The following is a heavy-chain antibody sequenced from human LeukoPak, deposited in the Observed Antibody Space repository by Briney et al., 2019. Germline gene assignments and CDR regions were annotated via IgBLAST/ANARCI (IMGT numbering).Heavy chain of an antibody. CDR3: ARGIVVVAARLENYGMDV. CDR1: GFTVSSNY. D-gene: IGHD2-15*01. CDR2: IYSGGST. J-gene: IGHJ6*02. V-gene: IGHV3-66*01. Sequence: GGSLRLSFAASGFTVSSNYMSWVRQAPGKGLEWVSVIYSGGSTYYADSVKGRFTISRDNSKNTLYLQMNSLRAEDTAVYYCARGIVVVAARLENYGMDVWGQGTTVTVSS.